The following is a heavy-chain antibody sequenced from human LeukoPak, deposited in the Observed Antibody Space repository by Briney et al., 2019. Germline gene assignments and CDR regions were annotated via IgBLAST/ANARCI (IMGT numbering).Heavy chain of an antibody. CDR1: GFTFSSYA. CDR2: ISGSGGST. D-gene: IGHD2-2*02. Sequence: PGGSLRLSCAASGFTFSSYAMSWVRQAPGKGLEWVSAISGSGGSTYYADSVKGRFTISRDNSKNTLYLQVNSLRTDDTALYYCARDCSSTICYTLPSFAHDSWGQGTLVTVSS. J-gene: IGHJ4*02. CDR3: ARDCSSTICYTLPSFAHDS. V-gene: IGHV3-23*01.